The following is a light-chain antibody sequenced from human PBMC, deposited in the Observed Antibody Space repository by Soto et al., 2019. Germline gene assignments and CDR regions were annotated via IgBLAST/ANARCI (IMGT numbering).Light chain of an antibody. CDR3: TSYTSSYTYV. J-gene: IGLJ1*01. CDR1: SSDVGSYNV. Sequence: LTQPASVSGSPGQSITIPCSGTSSDVGSYNVVSWYQQHPGKAPKLVIYDVSNRPSGVSPRFSGAKSGNTASLTIAGLQAEDEADYYCTSYTSSYTYVFGTGTKATVL. CDR2: DVS. V-gene: IGLV2-14*03.